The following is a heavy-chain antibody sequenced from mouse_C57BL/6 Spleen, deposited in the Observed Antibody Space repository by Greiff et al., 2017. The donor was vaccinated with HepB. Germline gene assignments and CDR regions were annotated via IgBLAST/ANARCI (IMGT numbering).Heavy chain of an antibody. V-gene: IGHV5-17*01. CDR2: ISSGSSTI. J-gene: IGHJ3*01. D-gene: IGHD2-3*01. CDR3: ARGRWLLSWFAY. CDR1: GFTFSDYG. Sequence: DVKLVESGGGLVKPGGSLKLSCAASGFTFSDYGMHWVRQAPEKGLEWVAYISSGSSTIYYADTVKGRFTISRDNAKNTLFLQMTSLRSEDTAMYYCARGRWLLSWFAYWGQGTLVTVSA.